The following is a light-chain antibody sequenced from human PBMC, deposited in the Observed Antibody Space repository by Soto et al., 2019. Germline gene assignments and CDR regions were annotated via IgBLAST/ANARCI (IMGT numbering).Light chain of an antibody. CDR2: EGT. Sequence: QSALTQPASVSGSPGQSITISCTGTSGDVGSYNLVSWYQQQPGKAPKLLIYEGTQRPSGVSNRFSGSKSGNTASLTISGLQVDDEADYYCCSYAGSRTYLFGTGTKVTVL. V-gene: IGLV2-23*01. CDR3: CSYAGSRTYL. J-gene: IGLJ1*01. CDR1: SGDVGSYNL.